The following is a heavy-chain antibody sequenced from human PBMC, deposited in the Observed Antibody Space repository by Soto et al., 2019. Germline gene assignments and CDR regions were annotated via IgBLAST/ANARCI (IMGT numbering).Heavy chain of an antibody. CDR1: GFTFSSYW. J-gene: IGHJ4*02. CDR3: ARGALGSYYNDY. V-gene: IGHV3-74*01. Sequence: EVQLVESGGGLVQSGGSLRLSCAASGFTFSSYWIHWVRQAPGKGLVWVSRIKGDEISTNYADSVKGRFTISRDNAKDTVFLQMSDLRAEDTAVYSCARGALGSYYNDYWGQGILVTVSS. D-gene: IGHD3-10*01. CDR2: IKGDEIST.